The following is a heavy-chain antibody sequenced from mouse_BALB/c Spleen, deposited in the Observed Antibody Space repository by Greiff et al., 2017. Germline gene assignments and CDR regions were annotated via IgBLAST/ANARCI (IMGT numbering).Heavy chain of an antibody. D-gene: IGHD1-2*01. CDR3: ASETSLLRPSFAY. Sequence: QVQLQQSGAELVRPGVSVKISCEGSGYTFTDYAMHWVKQSHAKSLEWIGVISTYYGDASYNQKFKGKATMTVDKSSSTAYMELARLTSEDSAIYYCASETSLLRPSFAYWGQGTLVTVSA. CDR2: ISTYYGDA. V-gene: IGHV1S137*01. J-gene: IGHJ3*01. CDR1: GYTFTDYA.